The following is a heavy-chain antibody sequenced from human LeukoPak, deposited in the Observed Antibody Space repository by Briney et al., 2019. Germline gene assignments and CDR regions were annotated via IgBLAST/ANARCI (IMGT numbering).Heavy chain of an antibody. J-gene: IGHJ5*02. CDR1: GFTFNSYW. CDR2: INPDGSWT. V-gene: IGHV3-74*01. D-gene: IGHD2-21*02. Sequence: GGSLRLSCAASGFTFNSYWMVWFRQAPGKGLVGVSCINPDGSWTLHADSVKGQFAISRDYARNTLYLQMNSLGVEDTAMYYCARYEQRPGVTASDPWSQGTLVTVSS. CDR3: ARYEQRPGVTASDP.